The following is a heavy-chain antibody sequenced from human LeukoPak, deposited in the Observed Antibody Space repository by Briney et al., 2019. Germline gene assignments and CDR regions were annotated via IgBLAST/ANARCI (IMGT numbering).Heavy chain of an antibody. Sequence: SETLSLTCTVSGGSISSSRYYWGWIRQPPGKGLEWIGSIYYSGTTYYNPSLQSRVTISVDTSKNQFSLKMSSVTAADTAVYYCARASGWNGDYFDYWGQGTLVTVSS. CDR2: IYYSGTT. D-gene: IGHD6-19*01. J-gene: IGHJ4*02. V-gene: IGHV4-39*01. CDR1: GGSISSSRYY. CDR3: ARASGWNGDYFDY.